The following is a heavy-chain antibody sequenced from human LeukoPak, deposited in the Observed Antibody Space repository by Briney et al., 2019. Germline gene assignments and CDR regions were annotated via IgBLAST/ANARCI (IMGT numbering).Heavy chain of an antibody. V-gene: IGHV4-39*07. J-gene: IGHJ5*02. D-gene: IGHD3-10*01. CDR1: GGSISRSSYY. CDR2: MYYSGST. Sequence: PSETLSLTCTVSGGSISRSSYYWGWIRQPPGKGLEWIGRMYYSGSTYYNPSLKSRVTISVDTSKNHFSLKLSSVTAADTAVYYCARAGGFTIVRGAVNNWFDPWGQGTLVIVSS. CDR3: ARAGGFTIVRGAVNNWFDP.